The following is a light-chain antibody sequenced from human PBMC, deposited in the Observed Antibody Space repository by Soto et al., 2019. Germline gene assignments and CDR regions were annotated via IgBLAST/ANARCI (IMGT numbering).Light chain of an antibody. V-gene: IGKV3-20*01. CDR2: AAS. CDR3: HQYGNSPAIT. CDR1: QSVGNY. Sequence: TQTPTTLSLSPGERATLSCRASQSVGNYVAWYQQKPGQAPRLLIYAASSRANSIPDRFSGSGSGTDFTLTVSRLEHEDVAVYYCHQYGNSPAITFGQGTRLDIK. J-gene: IGKJ5*01.